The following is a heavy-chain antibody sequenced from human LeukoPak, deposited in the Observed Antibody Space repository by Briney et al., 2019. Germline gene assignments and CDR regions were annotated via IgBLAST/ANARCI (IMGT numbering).Heavy chain of an antibody. D-gene: IGHD3-16*02. V-gene: IGHV1-69*06. Sequence: SVKLSCKVSGGIFGSYAINWVRQAPGQGLEWLGRIIPIFDTPNYAQTFQGRVTISADKSTRTVYMELTSLRSEDTALYYCAKGSRLREAGSYRFWGQGTLVSVSS. CDR2: IIPIFDTP. CDR3: AKGSRLREAGSYRF. CDR1: GGIFGSYA. J-gene: IGHJ4*02.